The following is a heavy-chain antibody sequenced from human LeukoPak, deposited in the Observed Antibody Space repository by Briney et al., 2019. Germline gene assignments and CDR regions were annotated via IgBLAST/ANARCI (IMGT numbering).Heavy chain of an antibody. V-gene: IGHV4-61*01. D-gene: IGHD2-2*01. Sequence: PSETLSLTCTVSGGSVSSGSYYWSWIRQPPGKGLEWIGYIYYSGSTNYNPSLKSRVTISVDTSKNQFSLKLSSVTAADTAVYYCARSGYCSSTSCQIAGWFDPWGQGTLATVSS. CDR2: IYYSGST. CDR1: GGSVSSGSYY. CDR3: ARSGYCSSTSCQIAGWFDP. J-gene: IGHJ5*02.